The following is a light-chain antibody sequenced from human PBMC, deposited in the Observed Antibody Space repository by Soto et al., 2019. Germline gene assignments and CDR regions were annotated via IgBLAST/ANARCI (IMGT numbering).Light chain of an antibody. CDR1: ESVGNNY. V-gene: IGKV3-20*01. J-gene: IGKJ3*01. Sequence: EIVLTQSPGTLSLSPGERATLSCRASESVGNNYLAWYQQKPGQAPRLLIHSAFKRATGIPDRFSGSGSGTDFSLTINRMEPEDVAVYYCHQHATAPLTFGPGTKV. CDR3: HQHATAPLT. CDR2: SAF.